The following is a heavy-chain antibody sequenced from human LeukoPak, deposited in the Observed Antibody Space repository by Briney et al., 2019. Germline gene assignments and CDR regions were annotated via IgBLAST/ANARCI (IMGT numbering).Heavy chain of an antibody. V-gene: IGHV4-34*01. CDR3: ARGPVVVPAAMRVRWFDP. CDR2: INHSGST. D-gene: IGHD2-2*01. CDR1: GFTVSSNY. Sequence: KAGGSLRLSCAASGFTVSSNYMSWVRQAPGKGLEWIGEINHSGSTNYNPSLKSRVTISVDTSKNQFSLKLSSVTAADTAVYYCARGPVVVPAAMRVRWFDPWGQGTLVTVSS. J-gene: IGHJ5*02.